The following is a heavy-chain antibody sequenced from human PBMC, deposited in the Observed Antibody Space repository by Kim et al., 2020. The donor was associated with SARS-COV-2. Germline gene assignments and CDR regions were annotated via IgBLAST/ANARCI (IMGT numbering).Heavy chain of an antibody. CDR2: INWNGGST. CDR1: GFTFDDYG. D-gene: IGHD6-13*01. J-gene: IGHJ6*02. V-gene: IGHV3-20*01. CDR3: ARGRFHSSTELPNYGMDV. Sequence: GGSLRLSCAASGFTFDDYGMSWVRQAPGKGLEWVSGINWNGGSTGYADSVKGRFTISRDNAKNSLYLQMNSLRAEDTALYHCARGRFHSSTELPNYGMDVWGQGTTVTVSS.